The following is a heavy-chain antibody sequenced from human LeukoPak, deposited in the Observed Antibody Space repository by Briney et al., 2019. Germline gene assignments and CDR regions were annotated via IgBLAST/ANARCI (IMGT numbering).Heavy chain of an antibody. Sequence: ASVKVSCKASGYTFTGYYMHWVRQAPGQGLEWMGRINPNSGGTNYAQKFQGRVTMTRDTSISTAYMELSRLRSDDTAVYYCARVLIPAAIGYYYYMDVWGKGTTVTVSS. J-gene: IGHJ6*03. D-gene: IGHD2-2*01. CDR3: ARVLIPAAIGYYYYMDV. CDR1: GYTFTGYY. V-gene: IGHV1-2*06. CDR2: INPNSGGT.